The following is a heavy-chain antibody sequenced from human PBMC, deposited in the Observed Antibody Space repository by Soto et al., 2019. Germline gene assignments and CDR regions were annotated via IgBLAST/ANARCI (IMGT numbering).Heavy chain of an antibody. D-gene: IGHD1-26*01. CDR2: ISHSGGTT. Sequence: EVQLLESGGGFVQPGGSLRVSCAASGFTFSSYAMSWVRQSAEKGLEWVSGISHSGGTTYDADFVKGRFTISRDNSKNTLYLQMSSLRVEDTAIYYCAKEFYTGSHWVLDYWGQGTLVTVSS. V-gene: IGHV3-23*01. CDR1: GFTFSSYA. CDR3: AKEFYTGSHWVLDY. J-gene: IGHJ4*02.